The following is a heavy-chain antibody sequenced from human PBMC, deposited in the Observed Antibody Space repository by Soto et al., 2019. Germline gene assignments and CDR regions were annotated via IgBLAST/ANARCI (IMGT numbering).Heavy chain of an antibody. Sequence: QVQLQESGPGLVKPSQTLSLTCTVSGGSISSGGYYWSWIRQHPGKGLEWIGYIYYSGSTYYNPSLKSRVTTSVDTSKNQFSRKLSSVTAADTAVYYCARERSRYCSGGSCYYYGMDVWGQGTTVTVSS. J-gene: IGHJ6*02. CDR2: IYYSGST. V-gene: IGHV4-31*03. CDR1: GGSISSGGYY. CDR3: ARERSRYCSGGSCYYYGMDV. D-gene: IGHD2-15*01.